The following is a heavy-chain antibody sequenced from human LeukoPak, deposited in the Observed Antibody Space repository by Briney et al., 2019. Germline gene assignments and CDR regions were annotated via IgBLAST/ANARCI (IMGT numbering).Heavy chain of an antibody. J-gene: IGHJ6*03. CDR1: GFTFSSYA. D-gene: IGHD6-6*01. V-gene: IGHV3-23*01. CDR3: SYSSSSGVDYYYYMDV. Sequence: SGGPLRLSCAASGFTFSSYAMSWVRQAPGKGLEWVSAISGSGGSTYCADSVKGRFTISRDNSKNTLYLQMNSLRAEDTAVYYCSYSSSSGVDYYYYMDVWGKGTTVTVSS. CDR2: ISGSGGST.